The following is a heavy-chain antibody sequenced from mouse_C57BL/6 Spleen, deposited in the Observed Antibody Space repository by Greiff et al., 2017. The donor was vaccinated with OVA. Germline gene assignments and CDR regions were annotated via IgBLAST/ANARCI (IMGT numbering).Heavy chain of an antibody. V-gene: IGHV1-69*01. D-gene: IGHD2-5*01. J-gene: IGHJ3*01. Sequence: QVQLQQPGAELVMPGASVKLSCKASGYTFTSYWMHWVKQRPGPGLEWIGEIDPSDSYTNYNQKFKGKSTLTVNKSSSTASMQLSSLTSEDSAVYYCAVYYSNYPFAYWGQGTLVTVSA. CDR3: AVYYSNYPFAY. CDR2: IDPSDSYT. CDR1: GYTFTSYW.